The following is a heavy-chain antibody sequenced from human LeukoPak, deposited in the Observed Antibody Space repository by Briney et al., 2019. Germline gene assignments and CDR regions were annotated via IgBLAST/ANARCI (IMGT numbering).Heavy chain of an antibody. CDR1: DDSISSGGFH. CDR3: ARALRHDYFDF. CDR2: IYYSGTT. J-gene: IGHJ4*02. D-gene: IGHD5-12*01. V-gene: IGHV4-31*03. Sequence: PSETLSLTCTVSDDSISSGGFHWIWIRQHPGKGLEWIGYIYYSGTTYYNPSLKSRITISVDTSKNQFSLKLSSVTAADTAVYYCARALRHDYFDFWGQGTLVTVSS.